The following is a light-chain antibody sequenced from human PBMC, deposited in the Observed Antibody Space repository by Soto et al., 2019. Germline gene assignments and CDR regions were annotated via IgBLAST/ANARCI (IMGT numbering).Light chain of an antibody. CDR3: EQYDTSPYT. Sequence: EVVLTQSPGTLSLSPGERATLSCRASQSINSIYLSLYQQKPGQAPRLLIYAASSREAGIPDRFSGSGSGTDFTLTISRLEPEDFAVYYCEQYDTSPYTFGQGTKLEIK. J-gene: IGKJ2*01. CDR1: QSINSIY. V-gene: IGKV3-20*01. CDR2: AAS.